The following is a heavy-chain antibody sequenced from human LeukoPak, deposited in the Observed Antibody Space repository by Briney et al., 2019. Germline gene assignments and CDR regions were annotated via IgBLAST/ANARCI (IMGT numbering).Heavy chain of an antibody. Sequence: PGGSLRLSCAASGFTFSDYYMTWIRQAPGKGLEWVSYISSSGITIYYADSVKGRFTISRDNAKNPLYLQMNSLRADDTAVYYCARDVCTNGVCYIYYYYMDVWGKGTTVTVSS. J-gene: IGHJ6*03. CDR1: GFTFSDYY. CDR3: ARDVCTNGVCYIYYYYMDV. D-gene: IGHD2-8*01. V-gene: IGHV3-11*04. CDR2: ISSSGITI.